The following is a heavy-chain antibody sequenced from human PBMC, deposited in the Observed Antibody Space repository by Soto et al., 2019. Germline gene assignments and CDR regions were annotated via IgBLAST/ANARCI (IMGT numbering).Heavy chain of an antibody. Sequence: SETLSLTCAVYGGSFSGYYWSWIRQPPGKGLEWIGEINHSGSTNYNPSLKSRVTISVDTSKNQFSLKLSSVTAADTAVYYCARGFPTVTTGRGDFDYWGQGTLVTVSS. V-gene: IGHV4-34*01. CDR1: GGSFSGYY. D-gene: IGHD4-4*01. J-gene: IGHJ4*02. CDR3: ARGFPTVTTGRGDFDY. CDR2: INHSGST.